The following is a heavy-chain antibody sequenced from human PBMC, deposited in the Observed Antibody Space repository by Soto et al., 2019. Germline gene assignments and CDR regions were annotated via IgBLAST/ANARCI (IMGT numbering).Heavy chain of an antibody. V-gene: IGHV1-69*02. CDR3: ASSYGSGYRAFDY. J-gene: IGHJ4*02. Sequence: QVQLVQSGAEVKKPGSSVRVSCRASGDTFGFYTINCVRQAPGLGLEWMGRINPILSMSNYAQRFQGRVTVTADKSTSTAYMELSSLRSEDTAMYYCASSYGSGYRAFDYWGQGALVTVSS. D-gene: IGHD3-10*01. CDR2: INPILSMS. CDR1: GDTFGFYT.